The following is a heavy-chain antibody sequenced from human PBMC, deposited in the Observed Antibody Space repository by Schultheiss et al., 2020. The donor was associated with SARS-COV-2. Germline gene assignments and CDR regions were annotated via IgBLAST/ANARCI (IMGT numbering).Heavy chain of an antibody. CDR2: ISWNSGSI. Sequence: GGSLRLSCAASGFTFSSYAMSWVRQAPGKGLEWVSGISWNSGSIGYADSVKGRFTISRDNAKNSLYLQMNSLRAEDTAVYYCASTPVDYYYYYYYMDVWGKGTTVTVSS. V-gene: IGHV3-9*01. CDR3: ASTPVDYYYYYYYMDV. J-gene: IGHJ6*03. CDR1: GFTFSSYA. D-gene: IGHD5-12*01.